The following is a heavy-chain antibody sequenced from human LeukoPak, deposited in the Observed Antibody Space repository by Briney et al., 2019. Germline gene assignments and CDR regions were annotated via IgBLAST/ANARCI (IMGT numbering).Heavy chain of an antibody. J-gene: IGHJ4*02. V-gene: IGHV4-31*03. D-gene: IGHD6-13*01. CDR2: IYYSGST. CDR3: AGSSRIAAAGWE. Sequence: SETLSLTCTVPGGSISSGGYYWSWIRQHPGKGLEWIGYIYYSGSTYYNPSLKSRVTISVDTSKNQFSLKLSSVTAADTAVYYCAGSSRIAAAGWEWGQGTLVTVSS. CDR1: GGSISSGGYY.